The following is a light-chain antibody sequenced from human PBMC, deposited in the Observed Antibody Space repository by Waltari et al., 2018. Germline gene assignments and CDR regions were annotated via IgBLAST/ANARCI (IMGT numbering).Light chain of an antibody. V-gene: IGKV3-15*01. CDR3: QQFNNWPPWT. Sequence: EIVMTQSPATLSVSPGERATLSCTASQSINNNLAWYQQTPGQAPRLLNHGASTRATGIPARFSGSGSGTEFTLTVSSLQSEDFAVYHCQQFNNWPPWTFGQGTKVEIK. CDR1: QSINNN. CDR2: GAS. J-gene: IGKJ1*01.